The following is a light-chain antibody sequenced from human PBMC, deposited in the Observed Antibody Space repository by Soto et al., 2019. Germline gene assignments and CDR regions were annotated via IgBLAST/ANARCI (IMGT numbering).Light chain of an antibody. V-gene: IGKV1-39*01. CDR2: TAS. CDR3: QQSYSIPLT. J-gene: IGKJ5*01. Sequence: DIQMTQSPSSLSASVGDRVTITCRASQSISSYLNWYQQKPGKAPNLLIYTASNLQSGVPSRFRGSGSGTAFTLTISSLQPEDFATYYCQQSYSIPLTFGQGTRLEIK. CDR1: QSISSY.